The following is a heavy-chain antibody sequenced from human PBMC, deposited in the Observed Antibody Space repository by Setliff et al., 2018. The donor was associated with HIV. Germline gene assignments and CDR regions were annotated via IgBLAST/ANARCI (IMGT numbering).Heavy chain of an antibody. D-gene: IGHD2-15*01. Sequence: PGESLKISCKGSGYSFTSYWIGWVGQMPGKGLEWMGIVYPGDSGIRYSPSFQGQVTVSADRSISTAYLHWIRLSASDTAMYYCARLDCSGGSCFSFDSWGQGTLVTVS. CDR2: VYPGDSGI. V-gene: IGHV5-51*01. CDR3: ARLDCSGGSCFSFDS. J-gene: IGHJ5*01. CDR1: GYSFTSYW.